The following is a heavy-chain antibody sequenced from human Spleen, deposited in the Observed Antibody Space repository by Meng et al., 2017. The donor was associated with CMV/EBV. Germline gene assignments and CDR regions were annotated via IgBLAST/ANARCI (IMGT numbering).Heavy chain of an antibody. CDR2: TWYDGNNK. V-gene: IGHV3-33*08. CDR1: GFTFSRYW. J-gene: IGHJ4*02. CDR3: ARGACSSTSCYPMGY. Sequence: GESLKISCAASGFTFSRYWMSWVRQAPGKGLEWVAVTWYDGNNKYYADSVKGRFTISRDNSKNTLYLQMNSLRAEDTAVYYCARGACSSTSCYPMGYWGQGTLVTVSS. D-gene: IGHD2-2*01.